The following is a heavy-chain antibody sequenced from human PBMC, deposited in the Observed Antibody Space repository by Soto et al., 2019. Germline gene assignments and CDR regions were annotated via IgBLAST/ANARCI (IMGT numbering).Heavy chain of an antibody. V-gene: IGHV4-59*01. CDR3: AXXRXXAXGLDY. CDR2: IYYSGST. CDR1: GGSISSYY. J-gene: IGHJ4*02. Sequence: XSLTCTVSGGSISSYYWSWIRQPPGKGLEWIGYIYYSGSTNYNPSLKSRVTISVDTSKNQFSLKLSSVTAADTAVYYCAXXRXXAXGLDYWXXGTLVTVSS.